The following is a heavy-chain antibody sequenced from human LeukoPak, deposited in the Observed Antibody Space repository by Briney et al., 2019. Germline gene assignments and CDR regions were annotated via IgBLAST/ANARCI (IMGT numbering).Heavy chain of an antibody. J-gene: IGHJ3*02. V-gene: IGHV4-39*02. CDR3: ARDGAHYYYDSSGYYYGDAFDI. D-gene: IGHD3-22*01. Sequence: SETLSLTCTVSGGSISSSSYYWGWIRQPPGKGLEWIGSIYYSGSTYYSPSLKSRVTISVDTSKNQFSLKLSSVTAADTAVYYCARDGAHYYYDSSGYYYGDAFDIWGQGTMVTVSS. CDR1: GGSISSSSYY. CDR2: IYYSGST.